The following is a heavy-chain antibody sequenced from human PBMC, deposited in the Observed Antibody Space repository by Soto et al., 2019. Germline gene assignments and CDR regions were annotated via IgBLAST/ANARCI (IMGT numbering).Heavy chain of an antibody. J-gene: IGHJ6*02. D-gene: IGHD1-26*01. CDR2: INPSSGDS. V-gene: IGHV1-2*02. CDR3: AREGGSAYGMDV. CDR1: GYTSTGYY. Sequence: QVHLVQSGAEVAKPGPSVKVSGKPSGYTSTGYYIHWVRQAPGQGLEWMGWINPSSGDSKCAQKFQGRVTMTRDTSISTAYLDLRNLRSDDTAVYYCAREGGSAYGMDVWGQGTEVTVPS.